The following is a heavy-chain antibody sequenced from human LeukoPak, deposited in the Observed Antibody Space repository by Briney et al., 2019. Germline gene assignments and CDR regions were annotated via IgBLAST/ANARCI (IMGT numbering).Heavy chain of an antibody. CDR1: GGSFSGYY. V-gene: IGHV4-34*01. Sequence: SETLSLTCAVYGGSFSGYYWSWIRQPPGKGLEWIGEINHSGSTNYNPSLKSRVTISVDTSKNQFSLKLSSVTAADTAVYYCARDGREMTTVTSYYYYYYYMDVWGKGTTVTVSS. J-gene: IGHJ6*03. CDR2: INHSGST. CDR3: ARDGREMTTVTSYYYYYYYMDV. D-gene: IGHD4-11*01.